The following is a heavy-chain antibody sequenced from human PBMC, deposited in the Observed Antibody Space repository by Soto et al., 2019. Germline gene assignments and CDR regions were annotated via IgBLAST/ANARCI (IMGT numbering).Heavy chain of an antibody. CDR1: GFTFSSYS. J-gene: IGHJ6*02. Sequence: GGSLSHSCAASGFTFSSYSMNWVRQAPGKGLEWVFLISWDGGSTYYADSVKGRFTISRDNSKNSLYLQMNSLRTEDTALYYCAKDMGYYDSSGYYKYYYYGMDVWGQGTTVTVSS. CDR2: ISWDGGST. D-gene: IGHD3-22*01. V-gene: IGHV3-43*01. CDR3: AKDMGYYDSSGYYKYYYYGMDV.